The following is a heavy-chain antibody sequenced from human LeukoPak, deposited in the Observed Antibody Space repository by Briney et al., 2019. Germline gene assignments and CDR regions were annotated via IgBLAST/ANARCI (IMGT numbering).Heavy chain of an antibody. CDR2: IDPDGSST. J-gene: IGHJ4*02. CDR1: GFTFSQYW. Sequence: GGSLRLSCEASGFTFSQYWMHWVRQAPGKGLVWVSRIDPDGSSTNYADSVKGRFTISRDNAKNTLYLQLNSLRAEDTAVYYCAREDYSNYAPYFDYWGQGTLVTVSS. CDR3: AREDYSNYAPYFDY. D-gene: IGHD4-11*01. V-gene: IGHV3-74*01.